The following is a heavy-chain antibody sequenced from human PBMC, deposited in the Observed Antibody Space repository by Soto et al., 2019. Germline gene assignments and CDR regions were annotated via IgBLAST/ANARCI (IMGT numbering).Heavy chain of an antibody. CDR1: GGSFSGYY. D-gene: IGHD3-3*01. V-gene: IGHV4-34*01. CDR3: ARGGKYYDFWIGYIPYYYYGMDV. Sequence: SETLSLTCAVYGGSFSGYYWSWIRQPPGKGLEWIGEINHSGSTNYNPSLKSRVTISVDTSKNQFSLKLSSVTAADTAVYYCARGGKYYDFWIGYIPYYYYGMDVWGQGTTVTVSS. CDR2: INHSGST. J-gene: IGHJ6*02.